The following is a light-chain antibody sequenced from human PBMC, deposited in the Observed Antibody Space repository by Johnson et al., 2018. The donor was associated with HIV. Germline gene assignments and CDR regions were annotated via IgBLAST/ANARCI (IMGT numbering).Light chain of an antibody. CDR3: GKWDSSLSAHYV. CDR2: DNN. Sequence: QSVLTQPPSVSAAPGQKVTISCSGSSSNIGNNYVSWYQQLPGTAPKLLIYDNNKRPSGIPDRFSGSKSGTSATLGITGLQTRAEADYDCGKWDSSLSAHYVFGTGTKVTVL. J-gene: IGLJ1*01. CDR1: SSNIGNNY. V-gene: IGLV1-51*01.